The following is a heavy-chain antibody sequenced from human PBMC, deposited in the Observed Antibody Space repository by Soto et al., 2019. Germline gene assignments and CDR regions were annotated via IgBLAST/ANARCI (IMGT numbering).Heavy chain of an antibody. Sequence: GGSLRLSCAASGFTFSSYAMSWVRQAPGKGLEWVSAISGSGGSTYYADSVKGRFTIARDNSKNTLYLQMNSLRAEDTAVYYCAHRTYGLYDIWTGYYDYWGQGTLVTVSS. V-gene: IGHV3-23*01. D-gene: IGHD3-9*01. CDR1: GFTFSSYA. CDR3: AHRTYGLYDIWTGYYDY. J-gene: IGHJ4*02. CDR2: ISGSGGST.